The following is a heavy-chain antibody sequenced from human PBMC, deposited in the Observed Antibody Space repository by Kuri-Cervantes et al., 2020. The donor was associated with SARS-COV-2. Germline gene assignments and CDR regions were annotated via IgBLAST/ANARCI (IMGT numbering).Heavy chain of an antibody. D-gene: IGHD6-19*01. V-gene: IGHV3-21*04. Sequence: AASXFTVSSYSMNWVRQAPGKGLEWVSSISSSSSYIYYADSVKGRFTISRDNAKNSLYLQMNSLRAEDTALYYCAKDSGIAVAGNYFDYWGQGTLVTVSS. J-gene: IGHJ4*02. CDR1: XFTVSSYS. CDR3: AKDSGIAVAGNYFDY. CDR2: ISSSSSYI.